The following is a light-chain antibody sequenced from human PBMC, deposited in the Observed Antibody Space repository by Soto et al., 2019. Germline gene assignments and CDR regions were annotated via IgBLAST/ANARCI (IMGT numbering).Light chain of an antibody. CDR3: QTYDTSLSAYV. J-gene: IGLJ1*01. V-gene: IGLV1-40*01. CDR2: GNN. Sequence: QSVLAQPPSVSGAPGQRVTISCTGSSSNFGSGYDVQWYQQLPGRAPKFLISGNNDRPSGLPDRFSASKSGTSASLAITGLQAEDDADYYCQTYDTSLSAYVFGTGTKVTVL. CDR1: SSNFGSGYD.